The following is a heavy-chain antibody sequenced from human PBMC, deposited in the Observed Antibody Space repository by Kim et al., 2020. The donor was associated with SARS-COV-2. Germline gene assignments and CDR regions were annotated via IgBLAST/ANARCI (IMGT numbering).Heavy chain of an antibody. Sequence: SETLSLTCSVSGYLIGNGYYWAWIRQAPGKRPEGIGIGSIYNDGRTFYSPSLASRVTVSLDTSKNQVFLRLSSVTAADAAVYSCARVNWNLAARRYYFD. CDR2: IYNDGRT. J-gene: IGHJ4*01. D-gene: IGHD6-6*01. V-gene: IGHV4-38-2*02. CDR1: GYLIGNGYY. CDR3: ARVNWNLAARRYYFD.